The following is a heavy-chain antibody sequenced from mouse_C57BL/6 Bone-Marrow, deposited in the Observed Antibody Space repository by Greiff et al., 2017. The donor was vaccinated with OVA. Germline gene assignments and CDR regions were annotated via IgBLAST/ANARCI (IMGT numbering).Heavy chain of an antibody. Sequence: QVQLQQPGAELVRPGTSVKLSCKASGYTFTSYWMHWVKQRPGQGLEWIGVIDPSDSYTNYNQKFKGKATLAVDTSYSTAYMQLSSLTSEDSAVYYCARKITTVAYAMDYWGQGTSVTVSS. CDR1: GYTFTSYW. D-gene: IGHD1-1*01. CDR3: ARKITTVAYAMDY. CDR2: IDPSDSYT. V-gene: IGHV1-59*01. J-gene: IGHJ4*01.